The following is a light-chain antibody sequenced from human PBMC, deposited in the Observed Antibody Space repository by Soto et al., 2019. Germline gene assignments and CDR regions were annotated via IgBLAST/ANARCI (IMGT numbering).Light chain of an antibody. CDR3: QQGSNWPLT. Sequence: DIVLTQTPATLSLSLGEGATVSCRASQYISSHLDWYQHKRGQAPRLLIYDASSRASGIPARFSGRGSGTDFTLTISYLQPEDFAIYYCQQGSNWPLTFGQGTRLEIK. CDR1: QYISSH. V-gene: IGKV3-11*01. J-gene: IGKJ5*01. CDR2: DAS.